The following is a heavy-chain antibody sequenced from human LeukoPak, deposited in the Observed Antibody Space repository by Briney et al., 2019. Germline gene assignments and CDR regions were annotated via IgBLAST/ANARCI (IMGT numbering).Heavy chain of an antibody. D-gene: IGHD5-24*01. Sequence: PGGSLRLSCAASGFSFSSYWMSWVRQAPGQGLEWVANIKEGGSEKYYVDSVKGRFTISRDNAKNSLYLQMNSLRAEDTAVYYCVRQFYYLDYWGQGTLVTVSS. CDR1: GFSFSSYW. J-gene: IGHJ4*02. V-gene: IGHV3-7*01. CDR2: IKEGGSEK. CDR3: VRQFYYLDY.